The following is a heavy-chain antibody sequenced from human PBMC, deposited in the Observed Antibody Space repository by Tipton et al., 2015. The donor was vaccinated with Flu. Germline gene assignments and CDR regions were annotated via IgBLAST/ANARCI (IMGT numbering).Heavy chain of an antibody. CDR3: ARHGNYDFLY. CDR2: IYPGGNT. Sequence: TLSLTCAVYGGSFSGYYWSWIRQPPGKGLEWIGEIYPGGNTIYNPSLKSRVTISVDTSKNQFSLTLSSVTAADTAVFYCARHGNYDFLYWGQGTLVTVPS. D-gene: IGHD3-10*01. V-gene: IGHV4-34*01. CDR1: GGSFSGYY. J-gene: IGHJ4*02.